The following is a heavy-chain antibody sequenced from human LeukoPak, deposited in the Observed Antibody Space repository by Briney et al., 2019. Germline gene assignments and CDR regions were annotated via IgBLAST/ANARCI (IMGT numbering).Heavy chain of an antibody. Sequence: PGGSLRLSCAVSGFTVTSNYMSWVRQAPGKGLEWVSVVYPGGFTYHADSVKGRFTISRDTSKNTVYLQMNSLRDEDTAVYYCAIGGVIWRMDVWGQGTTVTVSS. CDR3: AIGGVIWRMDV. CDR2: VYPGGFT. CDR1: GFTVTSNY. V-gene: IGHV3-66*01. J-gene: IGHJ6*02. D-gene: IGHD2/OR15-2a*01.